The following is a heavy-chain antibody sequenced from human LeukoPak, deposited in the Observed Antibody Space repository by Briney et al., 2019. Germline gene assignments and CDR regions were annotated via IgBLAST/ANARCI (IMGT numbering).Heavy chain of an antibody. J-gene: IGHJ5*02. CDR1: GFPFSYYG. V-gene: IGHV3-30*02. D-gene: IGHD3-10*01. CDR3: AKDLMRDRWFGES. Sequence: PGGSLRLSCAASGFPFSYYGFHWVHQAPGKGLEWVAFIRFDGDDTYYSESVKGRFTISRDTSRSTLYLQMNSLRAEDTAIYYCAKDLMRDRWFGESWGQGTLVVVSS. CDR2: IRFDGDDT.